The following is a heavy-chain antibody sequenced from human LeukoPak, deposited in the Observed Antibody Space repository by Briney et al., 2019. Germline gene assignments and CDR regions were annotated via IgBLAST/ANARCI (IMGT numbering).Heavy chain of an antibody. Sequence: ASVKVSCKASGYSFTDYYMHWVRQAPGQGLEWMGWINPNSGGTNSAQTFQGRVTMTRDTSITTVYMEVSWLTSDDTAIYYCARADRLHGGPYLIGPWGQGTLVTVSS. CDR2: INPNSGGT. CDR1: GYSFTDYY. V-gene: IGHV1-2*02. D-gene: IGHD2-21*01. J-gene: IGHJ5*02. CDR3: ARADRLHGGPYLIGP.